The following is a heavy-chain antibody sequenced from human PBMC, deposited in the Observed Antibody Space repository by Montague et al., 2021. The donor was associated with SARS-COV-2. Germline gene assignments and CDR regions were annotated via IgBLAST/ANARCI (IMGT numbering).Heavy chain of an antibody. CDR3: ARDWAVLTRDGYNYGWFDP. CDR2: IYYTGGT. V-gene: IGHV4-59*01. CDR1: GGSISGYC. D-gene: IGHD5-24*01. J-gene: IGHJ5*02. Sequence: SETLSLTCSVSGGSISGYCWSWIRQSPGKGLEWVGYIYYTGGTNXNPSLESRVTISLDTSKNQFSLRLSSVTPADTAVYYCARDWAVLTRDGYNYGWFDPWGPGTLVTVSS.